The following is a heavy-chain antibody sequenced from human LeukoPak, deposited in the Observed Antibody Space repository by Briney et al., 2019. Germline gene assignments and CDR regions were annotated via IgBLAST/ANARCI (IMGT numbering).Heavy chain of an antibody. V-gene: IGHV1-69*04. Sequence: VASVKVSCKASGGTFSSYAISWVRQAPGQGLEWMGRIIPILGIANYAQKFQGRVTITADKSTSTAYMELSSLRSEDTAVYYCARDGVGALHDAFDIWGQGTMVTVSS. CDR1: GGTFSSYA. CDR2: IIPILGIA. D-gene: IGHD1-26*01. CDR3: ARDGVGALHDAFDI. J-gene: IGHJ3*02.